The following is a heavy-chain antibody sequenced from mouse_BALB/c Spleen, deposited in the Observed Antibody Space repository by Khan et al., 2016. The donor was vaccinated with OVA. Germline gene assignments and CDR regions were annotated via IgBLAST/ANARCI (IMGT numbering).Heavy chain of an antibody. J-gene: IGHJ2*01. D-gene: IGHD1-1*01. CDR3: ARRGLRLDFDY. CDR1: GYTFINYW. V-gene: IGHV1-7*01. Sequence: QVHVKQSGAELAKPGASVKMSCKASGYTFINYWILWIKQRPGQGLEWIGYINPSTGYTEYNQNFKDKATLTADKSSSTAYMQLSSLTSEDSTVYYCARRGLRLDFDYWGQGTTLTVSS. CDR2: INPSTGYT.